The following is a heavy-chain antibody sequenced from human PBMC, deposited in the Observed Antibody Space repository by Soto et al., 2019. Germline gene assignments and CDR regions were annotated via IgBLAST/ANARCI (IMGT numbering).Heavy chain of an antibody. Sequence: SETLSLTCTVSGGSISHHQWSWIRQPPGKGLEWIGCIYSSGSTTYNPSLKSRVTISVDTSKNQFSLKLSSGTAADTAVYYCAGAIRGDWFDPWGQGTLVTVSS. D-gene: IGHD3-10*01. V-gene: IGHV4-59*11. CDR1: GGSISHHQ. J-gene: IGHJ5*02. CDR2: IYSSGST. CDR3: AGAIRGDWFDP.